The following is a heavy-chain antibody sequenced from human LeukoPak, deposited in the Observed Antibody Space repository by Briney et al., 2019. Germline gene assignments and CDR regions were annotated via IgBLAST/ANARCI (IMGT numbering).Heavy chain of an antibody. J-gene: IGHJ4*02. V-gene: IGHV3-7*01. CDR2: TKQDGSEK. Sequence: GGSLRLSCAASGFTFSSYWMSWVRQAPGKGLEWVANTKQDGSEKYYVDSVKGRFTISRDNAKNSLYLQMNSLRAEDTAVYYCARGTLVGATSYWGQGTLVTVSS. CDR3: ARGTLVGATSY. CDR1: GFTFSSYW. D-gene: IGHD1-26*01.